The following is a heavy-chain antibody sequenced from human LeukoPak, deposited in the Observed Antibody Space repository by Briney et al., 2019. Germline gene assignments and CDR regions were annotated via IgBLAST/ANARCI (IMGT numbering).Heavy chain of an antibody. D-gene: IGHD3-9*01. V-gene: IGHV1-24*01. J-gene: IGHJ4*02. CDR1: GYTLTELS. CDR2: FDPEDGET. CDR3: ATQRGPGYYADY. Sequence: ASVRVSCKVSGYTLTELSMHWVRQAPGKGLEWMGGFDPEDGETIYAQKFQGRVTMTGDTSTDTAYMELSSLRSEDTAVYYCATQRGPGYYADYWGQGTLVTVSS.